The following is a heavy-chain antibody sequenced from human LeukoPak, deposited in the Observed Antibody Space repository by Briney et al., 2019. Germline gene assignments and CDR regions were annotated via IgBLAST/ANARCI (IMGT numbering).Heavy chain of an antibody. Sequence: GASVRVSFKASGYTFTVYYMHWGRQAPGQGLEWMGWINPNSGGTNYAQKFQGRVTMTRDTSISTAYMELSRLRSDDTAVYYCARGVGATNVGYWGQGTLVTVSS. CDR2: INPNSGGT. J-gene: IGHJ4*02. D-gene: IGHD1-26*01. V-gene: IGHV1-2*02. CDR3: ARGVGATNVGY. CDR1: GYTFTVYY.